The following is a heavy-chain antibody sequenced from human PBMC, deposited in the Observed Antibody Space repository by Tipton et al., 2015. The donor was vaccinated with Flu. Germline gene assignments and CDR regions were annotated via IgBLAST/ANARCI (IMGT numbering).Heavy chain of an antibody. J-gene: IGHJ4*02. V-gene: IGHV3-23*01. CDR1: GFTFSTNA. Sequence: SLRLSCAASGFTFSTNAMSWVRHAPGKGLEWVAGIGGSGVGSFYADSVKGRFAISRDDSKNTVYLQVNSLRAEDTAVYYCAKHMLASFGLTDYWGQGTRVTVSS. CDR2: IGGSGVGS. CDR3: AKHMLASFGLTDY. D-gene: IGHD3-10*01.